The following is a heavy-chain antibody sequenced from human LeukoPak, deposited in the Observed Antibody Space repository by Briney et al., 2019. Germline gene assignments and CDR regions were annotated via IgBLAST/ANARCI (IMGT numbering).Heavy chain of an antibody. V-gene: IGHV5-51*01. Sequence: GESLKISCKGSGYSFTSYWIGWVRQMPGKGLEWMGIIYPGDSDIRYSPSFQGQVTISADKSISTAYLQWSSLKASDTAMYYCASKITTIPPEYDTPIHWGQGTLVTVSS. CDR3: ASKITTIPPEYDTPIH. CDR2: IYPGDSDI. D-gene: IGHD2-21*02. CDR1: GYSFTSYW. J-gene: IGHJ4*02.